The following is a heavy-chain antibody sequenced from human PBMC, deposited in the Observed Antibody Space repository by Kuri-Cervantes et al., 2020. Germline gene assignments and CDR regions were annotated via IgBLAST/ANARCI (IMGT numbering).Heavy chain of an antibody. V-gene: IGHV1-18*01. CDR1: GYTFTSYG. CDR3: ARSGQLQELYYYYMDV. Sequence: ASVKVSCKASGYTFTSYGISWVRQAPGQGLEWMGWISAYNGNTNYAQKLQGGVTMTTDTSTSTAYMELRSLRSDDTAVYYCARSGQLQELYYYYMDVWGKGTTVTVSS. CDR2: ISAYNGNT. D-gene: IGHD5-24*01. J-gene: IGHJ6*03.